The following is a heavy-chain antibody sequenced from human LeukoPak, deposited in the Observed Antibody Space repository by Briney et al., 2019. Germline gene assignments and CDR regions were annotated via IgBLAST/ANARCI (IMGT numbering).Heavy chain of an antibody. CDR2: IKHNGDEL. CDR1: GFTFSSYW. Sequence: PGGSLRHSCAASGFTFSSYWMTWVRQAPGKGLEWVANIKHNGDELNYVDSVEDRFTISRDNAKNSLYLHMTGLRAEDTAVYYCARELRTFASWGQGTLVTVSS. CDR3: ARELRTFAS. D-gene: IGHD3-16*01. J-gene: IGHJ4*02. V-gene: IGHV3-7*01.